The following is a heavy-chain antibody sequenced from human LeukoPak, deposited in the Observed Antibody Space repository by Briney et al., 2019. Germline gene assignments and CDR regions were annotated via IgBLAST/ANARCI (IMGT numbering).Heavy chain of an antibody. CDR2: IYHSGST. Sequence: SETLSLTCTVSGGSISTTSYYWGWIRQPPGEGLEWIGSIYHSGSTYYNPSLKSRVTISVDTSKNQFSLKLSSVTAADTAVYYCARVRGTVTTDFDYWGQGTLVTVSS. D-gene: IGHD4-17*01. CDR1: GGSISTTSYY. J-gene: IGHJ4*02. V-gene: IGHV4-39*07. CDR3: ARVRGTVTTDFDY.